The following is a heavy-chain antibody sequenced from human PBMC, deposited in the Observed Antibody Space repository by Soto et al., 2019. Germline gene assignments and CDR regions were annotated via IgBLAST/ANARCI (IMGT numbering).Heavy chain of an antibody. CDR1: GGSFSGYY. J-gene: IGHJ4*02. D-gene: IGHD3-10*01. Sequence: QVQLQQWGAGLLKPSETLSLTCAVYGGSFSGYYWSWIRQPPGKGLEWIGEINQSGITNYNPTLKSRVTISEDTSKNQCSLKLTSVTAADTAIYFCARGGRGGSRPTNSWGQGTLVTVSS. CDR2: INQSGIT. V-gene: IGHV4-34*01. CDR3: ARGGRGGSRPTNS.